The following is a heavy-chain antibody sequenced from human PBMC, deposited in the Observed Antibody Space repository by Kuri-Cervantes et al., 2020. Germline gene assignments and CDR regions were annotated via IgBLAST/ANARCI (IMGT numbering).Heavy chain of an antibody. Sequence: GESLKISCATSGFTFSSYSMNWVRQAPGKGLEWVSSISRSSSYIYYADSVKGRFTISRDNAKNSLYLQMNSLRAEDTAVYYCARDGYSGSYYDYWGQGTLVTVSS. D-gene: IGHD1-26*01. CDR2: ISRSSSYI. J-gene: IGHJ4*02. CDR1: GFTFSSYS. CDR3: ARDGYSGSYYDY. V-gene: IGHV3-21*01.